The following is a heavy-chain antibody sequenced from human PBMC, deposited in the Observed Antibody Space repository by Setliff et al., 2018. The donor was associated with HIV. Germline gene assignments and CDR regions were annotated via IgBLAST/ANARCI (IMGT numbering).Heavy chain of an antibody. CDR3: ERGEGHYYYYMDI. CDR2: IYSGGST. Sequence: GGSLRLSCAASGLSVSGNYMSWVRQAPGKGLEWVAVIYSGGSTYYADSVKGRFTISRDNSKNTVYLQMNSLRAEDTAVYFCERGEGHYYYYMDIWGKGTTVTVSS. V-gene: IGHV3-53*01. CDR1: GLSVSGNY. J-gene: IGHJ6*03.